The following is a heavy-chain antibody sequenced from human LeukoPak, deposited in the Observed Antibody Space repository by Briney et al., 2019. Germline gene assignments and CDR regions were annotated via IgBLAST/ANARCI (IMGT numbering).Heavy chain of an antibody. CDR1: GGSISSGSYY. J-gene: IGHJ4*02. D-gene: IGHD3-10*01. CDR2: IYHSGST. CDR3: ASAITLTGFDY. Sequence: SETLSLTCTVSGGSISSGSYYWSWIRQPPGKGLEWIGYIYHSGSTYYNPSLKSRVTISVDRSKNQFSLKLSSVTAADTAVYYCASAITLTGFDYWGQGTLVTVSS. V-gene: IGHV4-30-2*01.